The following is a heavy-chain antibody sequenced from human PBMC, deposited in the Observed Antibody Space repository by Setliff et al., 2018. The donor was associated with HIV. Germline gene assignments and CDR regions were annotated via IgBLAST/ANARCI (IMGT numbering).Heavy chain of an antibody. V-gene: IGHV5-51*01. CDR3: ARARNYDWGMDV. J-gene: IGHJ6*04. CDR2: IYPADFDT. CDR1: GYSFTGYW. D-gene: IGHD3-16*01. Sequence: PGESLKISCKASGYSFTGYWVGWVRQMPGKGLEWMGIIYPADFDTRYWPSFEGQVTISADKSISTAYLQWSSLKASDTAMYYCARARNYDWGMDVWGKGTTVTVSS.